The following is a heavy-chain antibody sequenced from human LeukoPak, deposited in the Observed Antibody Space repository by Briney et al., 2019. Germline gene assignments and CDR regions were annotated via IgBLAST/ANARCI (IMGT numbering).Heavy chain of an antibody. Sequence: SETLSLTCAVYGGSFSGYYWSWIRQPPGKGLEWIGEINHSGSTNYNPSLKSRVTISVDTSKNQFSLKLSSVTAADTAVYYCARPGEFDFWFDPWGQGTLVTVSS. CDR2: INHSGST. V-gene: IGHV4-34*01. J-gene: IGHJ5*02. CDR3: ARPGEFDFWFDP. CDR1: GGSFSGYY. D-gene: IGHD3-10*01.